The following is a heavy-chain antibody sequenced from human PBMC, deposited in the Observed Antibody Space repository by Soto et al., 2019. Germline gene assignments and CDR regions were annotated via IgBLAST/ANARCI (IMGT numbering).Heavy chain of an antibody. V-gene: IGHV4-30-4*01. CDR2: IYYSGST. J-gene: IGHJ5*02. CDR1: GGSISSGDYY. D-gene: IGHD3-22*01. Sequence: PSAPLSLTCTVSGGSISSGDYYWSWIRQPPGKGLEWIGYIYYSGSTYYNPSLKSRVTISVDTSKNQFSLKLSSVTAADTAVYYCARDYSSGYSFGWFDPWGQGTLVTVSS. CDR3: ARDYSSGYSFGWFDP.